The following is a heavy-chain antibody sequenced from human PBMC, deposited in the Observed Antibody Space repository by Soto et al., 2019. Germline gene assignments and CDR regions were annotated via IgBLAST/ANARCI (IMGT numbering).Heavy chain of an antibody. J-gene: IGHJ6*02. CDR1: GLSVSTNF. V-gene: IGHV3-53*01. Sequence: PGASLKISWAASGLSVSTNFMSWVRQAPGKGLEWLAVIYSGGKTFYADSVKGRFTISKDNSKNTLSLQMNSLRAEDTAVYYCTRDAPGERPYYFYYYGMDVWGQGTTVTVSS. CDR3: TRDAPGERPYYFYYYGMDV. CDR2: IYSGGKT.